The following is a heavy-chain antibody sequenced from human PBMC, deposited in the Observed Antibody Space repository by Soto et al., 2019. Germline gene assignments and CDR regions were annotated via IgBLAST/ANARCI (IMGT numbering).Heavy chain of an antibody. Sequence: SETLSLTCTVSNGSINSSISYWGWIRQPPGGGLAWIGSIYYNGNTYYNPSLKSRVTISVDTSKNQFSLKLSSVTAADTAVYYCARAQRDYYGSGSYYKLYRFDPWGQGTLVTVSS. J-gene: IGHJ5*02. D-gene: IGHD3-10*01. CDR1: NGSINSSISY. CDR3: ARAQRDYYGSGSYYKLYRFDP. V-gene: IGHV4-39*07. CDR2: IYYNGNT.